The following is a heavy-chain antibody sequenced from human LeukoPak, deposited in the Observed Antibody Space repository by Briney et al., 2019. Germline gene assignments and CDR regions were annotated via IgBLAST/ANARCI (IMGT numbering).Heavy chain of an antibody. Sequence: SETLSLTCVVYGGSFSGYYWSWIRQPPGKGLEWIGEINHSGSTNYNPSLKSRFTISVDTSKNQFSLKLSSVTAADTAVYYCASGAMVRGVIWFDPWGQGTLVTVSS. CDR2: INHSGST. CDR1: GGSFSGYY. CDR3: ASGAMVRGVIWFDP. D-gene: IGHD3-10*01. J-gene: IGHJ5*02. V-gene: IGHV4-34*01.